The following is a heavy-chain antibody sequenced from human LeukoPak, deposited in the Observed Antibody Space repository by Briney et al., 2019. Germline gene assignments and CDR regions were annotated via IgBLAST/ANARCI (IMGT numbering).Heavy chain of an antibody. J-gene: IGHJ4*02. CDR1: GFTFSSYS. D-gene: IGHD1-26*01. V-gene: IGHV3-21*01. CDR2: ISSSSSYI. CDR3: ARDRGGSLGAADY. Sequence: GGSLRLSCAASGFTFSSYSMNWVRQAPGKGLEWVSSISSSSSYIYYADSVKGRFTISRDNAKNSLYLQMNSLRAGDTAVYYCARDRGGSLGAADYWGQGTLVTVSS.